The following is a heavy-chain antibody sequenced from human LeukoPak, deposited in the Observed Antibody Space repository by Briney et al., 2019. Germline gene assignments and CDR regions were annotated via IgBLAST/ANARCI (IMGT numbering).Heavy chain of an antibody. V-gene: IGHV3-23*01. CDR2: INGSGGST. Sequence: GGTLRLSCAASGFTFSTYGMSWVRQAPGKGLEWVSAINGSGGSTYYADSVKGRFTISRDNSKNTLYLQMNSLRAEDTALYYCARERITMVRGVISPILGGYWGQGTLVTVSA. CDR1: GFTFSTYG. CDR3: ARERITMVRGVISPILGGY. J-gene: IGHJ4*02. D-gene: IGHD3-10*01.